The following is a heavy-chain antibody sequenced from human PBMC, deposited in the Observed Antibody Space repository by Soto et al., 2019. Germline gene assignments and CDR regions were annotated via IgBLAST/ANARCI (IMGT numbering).Heavy chain of an antibody. D-gene: IGHD2-2*01. J-gene: IGHJ3*02. CDR1: GGSFSGYY. Sequence: SETLSLTCAVYGGSFSGYYWNWIRQPPGKGLEWIGEINHSGSTNYNPSLKSRVAISVDTSKNQFSLKLSSVTAADTAVYYCARHEVVWSAFDIWGQGTMVTVSS. CDR3: ARHEVVWSAFDI. CDR2: INHSGST. V-gene: IGHV4-34*01.